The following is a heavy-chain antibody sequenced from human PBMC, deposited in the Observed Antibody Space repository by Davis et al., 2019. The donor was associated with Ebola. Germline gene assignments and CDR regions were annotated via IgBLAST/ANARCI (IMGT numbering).Heavy chain of an antibody. Sequence: PGGSLRLSCAVYGGSLINYYWNWIRQPPGKGLEWIGEINHSGSTTYNSPLKSRVTMSVDTSKNQFSLRLTSVTAADTAVYYCARSITFGGVLAIDYWGQGTLVTVSS. CDR1: GGSLINYY. CDR3: ARSITFGGVLAIDY. J-gene: IGHJ4*02. V-gene: IGHV4-34*01. CDR2: INHSGST. D-gene: IGHD3-16*02.